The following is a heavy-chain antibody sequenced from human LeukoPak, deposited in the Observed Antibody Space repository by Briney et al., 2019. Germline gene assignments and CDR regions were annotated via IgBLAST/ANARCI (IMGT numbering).Heavy chain of an antibody. CDR1: GGPIISYY. CDR3: ARDSRVPADYYYYMDV. Sequence: SSGPLPLPCTGSGGPIISYYWSGLRPPAGKGLEGIGRIYTSDSTNYHPSLKSRVTISVDKSNNQFSLKLSSVTAAATAVYYCARDSRVPADYYYYMDVWGKGTTVTVSS. J-gene: IGHJ6*03. V-gene: IGHV4-4*07. CDR2: IYTSDST. D-gene: IGHD6-6*01.